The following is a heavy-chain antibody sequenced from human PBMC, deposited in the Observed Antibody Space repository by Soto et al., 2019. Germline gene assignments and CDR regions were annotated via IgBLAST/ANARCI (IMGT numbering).Heavy chain of an antibody. Sequence: SETLSLTCAVSGGSISSFCWTWIRQPPGQGLEWIGYICTGGTTKYNPSLKSRVTMSVDTSKTQFSLKLTSVTAADTAVYYCARDRGSGSYYGGDAFDIWGQGTMVTVS. V-gene: IGHV4-59*01. CDR3: ARDRGSGSYYGGDAFDI. CDR1: GGSISSFC. J-gene: IGHJ3*02. D-gene: IGHD1-26*01. CDR2: ICTGGTT.